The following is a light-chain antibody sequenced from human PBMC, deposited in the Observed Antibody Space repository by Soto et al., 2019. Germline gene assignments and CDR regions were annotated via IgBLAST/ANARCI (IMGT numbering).Light chain of an antibody. CDR2: DAA. CDR3: QQLNGSPWT. J-gene: IGKJ1*01. Sequence: IHFTPSPSSLSPPLVARVTIPCRASPAIASFLAWYQQKPGTAPKLLIYDAATLQSGVPSRFSGSRSGTEYTLTIGSLQPEDFATYYCQQLNGSPWTFGQGTKVDIK. CDR1: PAIASF. V-gene: IGKV1-9*01.